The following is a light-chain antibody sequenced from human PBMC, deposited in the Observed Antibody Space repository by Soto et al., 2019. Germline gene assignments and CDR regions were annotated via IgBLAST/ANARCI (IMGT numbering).Light chain of an antibody. Sequence: EMVLTQSPGTLSLSPGEGATLSCLASQSVSSSYLAWYQQKPGQAPRLLIYGASSRATGIPDRFSGSGSGTDFTLTISRLEPEDFAVYYCQQYGSSPLTFGGGTKVDIK. V-gene: IGKV3-20*01. J-gene: IGKJ4*01. CDR2: GAS. CDR1: QSVSSSY. CDR3: QQYGSSPLT.